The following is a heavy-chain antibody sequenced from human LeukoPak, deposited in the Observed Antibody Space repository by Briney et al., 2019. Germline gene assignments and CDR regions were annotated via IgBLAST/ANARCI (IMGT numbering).Heavy chain of an antibody. CDR3: ARGLYSSGWPWDY. D-gene: IGHD6-19*01. V-gene: IGHV1-2*02. CDR2: INPNSGGT. CDR1: GYTFTGYY. Sequence: ASVKVSCKASGYTFTGYYMHWVRQAPGQGLEWMEWINPNSGGTNYAQKFQGRVTMTRDTSISTAYMELSRLRSDDTAVYYCARGLYSSGWPWDYWGQGTLVTVSS. J-gene: IGHJ4*02.